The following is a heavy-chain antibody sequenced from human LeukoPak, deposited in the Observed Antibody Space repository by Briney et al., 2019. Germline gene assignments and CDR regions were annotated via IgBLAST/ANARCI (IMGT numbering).Heavy chain of an antibody. J-gene: IGHJ4*02. D-gene: IGHD2-21*02. CDR3: PKLQIVVVTATFWFDY. V-gene: IGHV3-23*01. CDR2: ISGSVGST. Sequence: GGSLRLSCAASGFTLSSYAMSGVRQAPRRGLQWVSAISGSVGSTYYADSVKGRFTISRDNSKNALYLQMNSLRAQDTAVYYCPKLQIVVVTATFWFDYWGQGALVTVSS. CDR1: GFTLSSYA.